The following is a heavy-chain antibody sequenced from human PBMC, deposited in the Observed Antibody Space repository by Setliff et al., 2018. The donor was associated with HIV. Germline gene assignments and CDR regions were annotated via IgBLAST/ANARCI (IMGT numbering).Heavy chain of an antibody. V-gene: IGHV4-59*08. Sequence: SETLSLTCIVSGGSFSSYFWSWIRQSPGKGLEWIGNIYDTGKINYNPSLKGRVTMSIDMSEDQFSLNLRSVTAADTAVYYCARLGSHCKNAFCPPYWGQGTLVTVSS. CDR2: IYDTGKI. D-gene: IGHD2-15*01. CDR1: GGSFSSYF. J-gene: IGHJ4*02. CDR3: ARLGSHCKNAFCPPY.